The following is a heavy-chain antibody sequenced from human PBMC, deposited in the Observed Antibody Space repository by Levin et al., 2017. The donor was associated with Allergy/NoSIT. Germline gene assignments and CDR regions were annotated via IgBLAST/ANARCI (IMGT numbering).Heavy chain of an antibody. CDR2: INTNTGNP. CDR3: ARDPESLLWFREGLLRGAFDS. D-gene: IGHD3-10*01. J-gene: IGHJ3*02. V-gene: IGHV7-4-1*02. CDR1: GYTFTSYA. Sequence: ASVKVSCKASGYTFTSYAMNWVRQAPGQGLEWMGWINTNTGNPTYAQGFTGRFVFSLDTSVSTAYLQISSLKAEDTAVYYCARDPESLLWFREGLLRGAFDSWGQGTMVTVSS.